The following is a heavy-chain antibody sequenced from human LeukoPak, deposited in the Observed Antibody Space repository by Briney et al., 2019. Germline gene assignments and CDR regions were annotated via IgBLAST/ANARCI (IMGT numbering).Heavy chain of an antibody. CDR2: ISGSGGST. J-gene: IGHJ3*02. D-gene: IGHD3-10*01. Sequence: PGGSLRLSCAASGFTFSRYAMSWVRQAPGKGLEWVSAISGSGGSTYYADSVKGRFTISRDNSKNTLYLQMNSLRAEDTAVDYCAQGVRGVIGLGAFDIWGQGTMVTVSS. CDR3: AQGVRGVIGLGAFDI. V-gene: IGHV3-23*01. CDR1: GFTFSRYA.